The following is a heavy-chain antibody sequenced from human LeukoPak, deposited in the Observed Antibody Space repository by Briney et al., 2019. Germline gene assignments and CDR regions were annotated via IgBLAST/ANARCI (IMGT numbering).Heavy chain of an antibody. CDR3: ARGRTAIPHTYYYDSSGYYAFDY. CDR2: MNPNSGNT. J-gene: IGHJ4*02. D-gene: IGHD3-22*01. CDR1: GYTFTSYD. V-gene: IGHV1-8*01. Sequence: GASVMVSCKASGYTFTSYDINWVRQATGQGLEWMGWMNPNSGNTGYAQKFQGRVTMTRDTSISTAYMELSRLRSDDTAVYYCARGRTAIPHTYYYDSSGYYAFDYWGQGTLVTVSS.